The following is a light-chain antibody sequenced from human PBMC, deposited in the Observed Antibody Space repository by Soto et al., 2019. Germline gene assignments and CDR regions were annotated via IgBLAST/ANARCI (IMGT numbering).Light chain of an antibody. CDR3: QQYGSSPWT. CDR2: GAS. J-gene: IGKJ1*01. Sequence: EIVLTQSPGTLSLSPGERATLSCRSSQSVSSGHLAWYQQKPGQAPRLLIYGASSRATGIPDRFSGSVSGTDFALTINRLEPEDFAVYYCQQYGSSPWTFGQGTKVEI. CDR1: QSVSSGH. V-gene: IGKV3-20*01.